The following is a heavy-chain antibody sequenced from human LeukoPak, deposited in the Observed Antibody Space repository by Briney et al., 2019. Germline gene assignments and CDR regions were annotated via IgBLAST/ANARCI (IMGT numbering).Heavy chain of an antibody. Sequence: GGPLRLSCAASGFTFSSYSMNWVRQAPGKGLEWVSSISSSSSYIYYADSVKGRFTISRDNAKNSLYLLMNSLRAEDTAVYYCAKTYGSGTFDYWGQGTLVTVSS. CDR1: GFTFSSYS. CDR2: ISSSSSYI. V-gene: IGHV3-21*01. CDR3: AKTYGSGTFDY. D-gene: IGHD3-10*01. J-gene: IGHJ4*02.